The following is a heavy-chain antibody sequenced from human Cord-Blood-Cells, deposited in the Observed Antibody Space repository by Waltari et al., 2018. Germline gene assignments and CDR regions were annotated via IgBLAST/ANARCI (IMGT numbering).Heavy chain of an antibody. Sequence: QVQLQQRGAGLLKPSETLSLTCAVYGGSFSGSSWSWVRHPPGKGLEWFGEINHSGSTNYNPSLKSRVTISVDTSKNQFSLKLSSVTAADTAVYYCARHGRIIVGATCFAFDIWGQGTMVTVSS. V-gene: IGHV4-34*01. CDR1: GGSFSGSS. J-gene: IGHJ3*02. CDR3: ARHGRIIVGATCFAFDI. D-gene: IGHD1-26*01. CDR2: INHSGST.